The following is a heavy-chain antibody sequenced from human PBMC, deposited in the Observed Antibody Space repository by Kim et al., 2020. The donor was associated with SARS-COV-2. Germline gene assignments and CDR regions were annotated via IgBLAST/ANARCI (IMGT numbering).Heavy chain of an antibody. CDR3: AKDVTLYSGSLLDAFDN. J-gene: IGHJ3*02. CDR2: ISGSGGST. V-gene: IGHV3-23*01. Sequence: GGSLRLSCAASGFTFSSYAMSWVRQAPGKGLEWVSAISGSGGSTYYADSVKGRFTISRDKSKNTLYLQMNSLRAEDTAVYYCAKDVTLYSGSLLDAFDNWGQGTMVTVSS. D-gene: IGHD1-26*01. CDR1: GFTFSSYA.